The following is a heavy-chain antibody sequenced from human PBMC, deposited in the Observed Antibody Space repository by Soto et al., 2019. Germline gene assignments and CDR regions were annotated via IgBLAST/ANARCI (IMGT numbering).Heavy chain of an antibody. J-gene: IGHJ6*02. D-gene: IGHD3-10*01. CDR1: AGTFSSYG. V-gene: IGHV1-69*06. CDR3: ARDLPSLEVRSYGMDV. Sequence: GASVKVSCNVSAGTFSSYGFSWVRQAPGQGLEWMGWITPVYGTPDYAQKFQGRVTVTADRSTNTAYMELSRLTSEDTAVYYCARDLPSLEVRSYGMDVWGQGTTVTVSS. CDR2: ITPVYGTP.